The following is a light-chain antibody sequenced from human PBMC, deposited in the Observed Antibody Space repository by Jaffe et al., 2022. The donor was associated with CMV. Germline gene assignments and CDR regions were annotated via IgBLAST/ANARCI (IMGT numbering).Light chain of an antibody. CDR3: QQYFGYPYT. V-gene: IGKV1-5*03. Sequence: DIQMTQSPSTLSASVGDRVTITCRASQSINTWLAWFQQKPGKAPDLLVSKASTLESGVPSRFTGGGSGTEFTLTISSLQPDDFATYYCQQYFGYPYTFGQGTKLEIK. J-gene: IGKJ2*01. CDR2: KAS. CDR1: QSINTW.